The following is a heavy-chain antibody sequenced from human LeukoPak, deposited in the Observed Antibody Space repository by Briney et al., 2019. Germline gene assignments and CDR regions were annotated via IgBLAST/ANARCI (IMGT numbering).Heavy chain of an antibody. CDR3: TTDLQWLVLVDYYYYTDV. J-gene: IGHJ6*03. Sequence: GGSLRLSCAASGFRFNTYWMSWVRQAPGKGLEWVANIKQDGNEKYYADSVKGRFTISRDDSKNTLYLQMNSLKTEDTAVYYCTTDLQWLVLVDYYYYTDVWGKGTTVTVSS. V-gene: IGHV3-7*03. CDR1: GFRFNTYW. D-gene: IGHD6-19*01. CDR2: IKQDGNEK.